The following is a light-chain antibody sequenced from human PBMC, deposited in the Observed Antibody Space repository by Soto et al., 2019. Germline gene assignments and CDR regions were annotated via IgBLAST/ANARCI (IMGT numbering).Light chain of an antibody. CDR1: SSDIGDYNS. CDR3: CSYTRIGTLI. CDR2: DVS. V-gene: IGLV2-14*01. J-gene: IGLJ1*01. Sequence: QAVLTQPASVSGSPGQSITISCVGTSSDIGDYNSVSWYQQHPGKVPKVIIYDVSNRPSGVSYRLSGSKPGNTASLTVSGLQAEDEADYYCCSYTRIGTLIFGTGTKLTVL.